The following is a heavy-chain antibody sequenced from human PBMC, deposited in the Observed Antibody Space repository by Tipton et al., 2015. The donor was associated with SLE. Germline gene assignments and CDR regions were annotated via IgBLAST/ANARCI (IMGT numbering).Heavy chain of an antibody. J-gene: IGHJ6*03. CDR3: ARGFSGYYYYMDV. CDR1: GGPISSYY. CDR2: IYTSGST. Sequence: LRLSCTVSGGPISSYYWSWIRQPPGKGLEWIGFIYTSGSTNYNPSLKSRVTISVDTSKNQFSLKLSSVTAADTAVYYCARGFSGYYYYMDVWGKGTTVTVSS. D-gene: IGHD3-10*01. V-gene: IGHV4-59*01.